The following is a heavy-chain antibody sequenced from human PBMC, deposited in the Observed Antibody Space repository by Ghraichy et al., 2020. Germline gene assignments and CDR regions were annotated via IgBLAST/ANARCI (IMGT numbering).Heavy chain of an antibody. CDR1: GFILGDFD. V-gene: IGHV3-21*01. CDR2: IRRGGGQT. Sequence: GGSLRLSCAASGFILGDFDMDWVRQAPGKGLEWVSSIRRGGGQTSYADSVKGRLTASRDSAKNSLFLQMKSLRADDTAVYFCARFSPFCFGRMCYVNDGFEIWGPGTKVAGSS. D-gene: IGHD2-15*01. J-gene: IGHJ3*02. CDR3: ARFSPFCFGRMCYVNDGFEI.